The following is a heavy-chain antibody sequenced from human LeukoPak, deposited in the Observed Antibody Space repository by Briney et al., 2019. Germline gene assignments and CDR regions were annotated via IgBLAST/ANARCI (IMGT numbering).Heavy chain of an antibody. D-gene: IGHD2-15*01. J-gene: IGHJ4*02. CDR2: ISGSGGST. CDR1: GFTFSSYA. Sequence: GGSLRLSCAASGFTFSSYAMSWVRQAPGKGLEWVSAISGSGGSTYYADSVKGRFTISRDNSKNTLYLQMNSLRAEDTAVYYCAKGASLRYCSGGSCYSDTLLDYWAREPWSPPPQ. V-gene: IGHV3-23*01. CDR3: AKGASLRYCSGGSCYSDTLLDY.